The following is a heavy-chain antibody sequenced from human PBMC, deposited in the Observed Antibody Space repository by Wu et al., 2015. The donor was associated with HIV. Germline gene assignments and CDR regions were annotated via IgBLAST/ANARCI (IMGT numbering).Heavy chain of an antibody. CDR1: GYTFTGYY. D-gene: IGHD3-10*01. J-gene: IGHJ6*03. CDR3: ARGGSYGSDYMDV. Sequence: GASVKVSCKASGYTFTGYYLHWVRQAPGQGLEWMGWINPNNGGTNYAQKFQGRVTMTRDTSISTAYVELSRLRSDDTAVYYCARGGSYGSDYMDVWGKGTTVTVSS. V-gene: IGHV1-2*02. CDR2: INPNNGGT.